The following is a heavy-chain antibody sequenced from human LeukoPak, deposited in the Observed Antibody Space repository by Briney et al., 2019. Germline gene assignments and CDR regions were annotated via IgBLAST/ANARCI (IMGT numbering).Heavy chain of an antibody. Sequence: GGSLRLSCAASGFTFSSYEMNWVRQAPGKGLEWVSYISSSGSTIYYADSVKGRFTISRDNAKNSLYLQMNSLKASDTAMYYCARRWATVAATTIAPSNWFDPWGQGTLVTVSS. V-gene: IGHV3-48*03. CDR2: ISSSGSTI. J-gene: IGHJ5*02. D-gene: IGHD2-15*01. CDR3: ARRWATVAATTIAPSNWFDP. CDR1: GFTFSSYE.